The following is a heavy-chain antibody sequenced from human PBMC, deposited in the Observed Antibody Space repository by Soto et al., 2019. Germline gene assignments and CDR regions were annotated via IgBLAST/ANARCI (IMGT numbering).Heavy chain of an antibody. CDR1: GFTFSSYG. D-gene: IGHD1-26*01. CDR3: ARGSPFYSGSYVFDY. V-gene: IGHV3-33*01. Sequence: PGGSLRLSCAASGFTFSSYGMHWVRQAPGKGLEWVAVIWYDGSNKYYADSVKGRFTISRDNSKNTLYLQMNSLRAEDTAVYYCARGSPFYSGSYVFDYWGQGTLVTVSS. CDR2: IWYDGSNK. J-gene: IGHJ4*02.